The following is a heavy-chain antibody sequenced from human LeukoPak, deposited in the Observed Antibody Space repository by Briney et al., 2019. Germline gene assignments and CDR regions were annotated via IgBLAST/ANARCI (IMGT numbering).Heavy chain of an antibody. CDR3: ATPGIVATIFDY. CDR2: FDPEDGET. V-gene: IGHV1-24*01. D-gene: IGHD5-12*01. J-gene: IGHJ4*02. CDR1: GYTLTELS. Sequence: ASVKVSCKVSGYTLTELSMHWVRQAPGKGLEWMGGFDPEDGETIYAQKFQGRVTMTEDTSTDTAYMELSSLRSEDTAVYYCATPGIVATIFDYWGQGTLVTVSP.